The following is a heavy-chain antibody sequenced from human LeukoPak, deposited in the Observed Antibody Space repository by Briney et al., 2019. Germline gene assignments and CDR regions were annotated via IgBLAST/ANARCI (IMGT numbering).Heavy chain of an antibody. D-gene: IGHD2-15*01. J-gene: IGHJ4*02. V-gene: IGHV1-69*13. CDR3: ARDRCSGGSCYSGK. Sequence: VASVKVSCKASGGTFSSYAISWVRQAPGQGLEWMGGIIPIFGTANYAQKFQGRVTITADESTSTAYMELSSLRSEDTAVYYCARDRCSGGSCYSGKWGQGTLVTVSS. CDR1: GGTFSSYA. CDR2: IIPIFGTA.